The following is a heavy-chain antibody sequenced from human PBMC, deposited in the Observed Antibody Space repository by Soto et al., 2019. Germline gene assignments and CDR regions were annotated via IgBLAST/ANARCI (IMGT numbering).Heavy chain of an antibody. J-gene: IGHJ4*02. D-gene: IGHD4-17*01. CDR3: AKALFVGDYDYVDY. V-gene: IGHV3-9*01. CDR2: ISWNSGTI. Sequence: EVQLVESGGGLVQPGRSLRLSCAASGFTFDDYAMHWVRQAPGKGLEWVSGISWNSGTIGYADSVKGRFTISRDNAKNSLSLQMNSLRPEDTALYYCAKALFVGDYDYVDYWGQGTLVTVSS. CDR1: GFTFDDYA.